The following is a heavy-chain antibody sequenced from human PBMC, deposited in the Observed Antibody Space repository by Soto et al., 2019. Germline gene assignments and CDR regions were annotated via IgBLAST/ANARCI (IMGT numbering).Heavy chain of an antibody. CDR2: IYPGDSDT. CDR3: LYYCAARPYYYYGLDV. D-gene: IGHD3-10*01. CDR1: GYSFTSYW. V-gene: IGHV5-51*01. Sequence: GESLKISCKGSGYSFTSYWIGWVRQMPGKGLEWMGIIYPGDSDTRYSPSFQGQVTISADKSISTAYLQWSSLKASVTAADTGLYYCAARPYYYYGLDVWGQGTTVTVSS. J-gene: IGHJ6*02.